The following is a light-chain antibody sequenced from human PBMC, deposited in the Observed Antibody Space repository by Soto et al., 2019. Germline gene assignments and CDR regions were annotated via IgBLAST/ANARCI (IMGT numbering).Light chain of an antibody. CDR3: QQYGSSPWT. V-gene: IGKV3-20*01. Sequence: EIVLTQSPGTLSLSPGERATLSCRASQSVSSNYLAWYQQKTGQTPRLLIYIASTRAPGIPDRVSGSGSGTHFTLTISRGEPEDFAVYYCQQYGSSPWTFGQGTKVEIK. CDR1: QSVSSNY. CDR2: IAS. J-gene: IGKJ1*01.